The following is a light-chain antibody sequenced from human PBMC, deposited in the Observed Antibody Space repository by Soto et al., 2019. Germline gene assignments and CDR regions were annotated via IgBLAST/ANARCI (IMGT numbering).Light chain of an antibody. V-gene: IGLV1-44*01. J-gene: IGLJ1*01. CDR3: AAWDDSLNGFFV. Sequence: QSVLTQPPSTSGTPGQRVTISCSGSSSNIGSNAVTWHQQLPGTAPKLLIYNDIERPSGVPDRFSGSKSGTSASLAISGLQSEDGADYYCAAWDDSLNGFFVFGTGTKLTVL. CDR2: NDI. CDR1: SSNIGSNA.